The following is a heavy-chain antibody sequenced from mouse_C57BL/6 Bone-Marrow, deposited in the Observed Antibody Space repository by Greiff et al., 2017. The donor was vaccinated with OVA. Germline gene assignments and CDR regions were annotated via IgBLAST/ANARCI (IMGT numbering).Heavy chain of an antibody. V-gene: IGHV1-82*01. Sequence: VQLVESGPELVKPGASVKISCKASGYAFSSSWMNWVKQRPGKGLEWIGRIYPGDGDTNYNGKFKGKATLTADKSSSTAYMQLSSLTSEDSAVYFCARDYDGYYFDYWGQGTTLTVSS. D-gene: IGHD2-3*01. J-gene: IGHJ2*01. CDR3: ARDYDGYYFDY. CDR1: GYAFSSSW. CDR2: IYPGDGDT.